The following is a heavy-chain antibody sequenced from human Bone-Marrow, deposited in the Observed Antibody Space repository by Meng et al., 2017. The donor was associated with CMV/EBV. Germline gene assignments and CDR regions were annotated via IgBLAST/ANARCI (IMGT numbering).Heavy chain of an antibody. CDR2: ISAYNGNT. J-gene: IGHJ6*02. D-gene: IGHD2-2*01. Sequence: ASVKVSCKASGYTFTSYGISWVRQAPGQGLEWMGWISAYNGNTNYAQKLQGRGTMTADTSTSTAYMELRSLRSADTDVYYCARDWGRFPASCYQEWCFKYYGMDVWGQGTTVTVSS. V-gene: IGHV1-18*01. CDR3: ARDWGRFPASCYQEWCFKYYGMDV. CDR1: GYTFTSYG.